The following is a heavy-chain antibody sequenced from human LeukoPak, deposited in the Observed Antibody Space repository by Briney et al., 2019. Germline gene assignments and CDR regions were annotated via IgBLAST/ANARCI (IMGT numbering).Heavy chain of an antibody. CDR1: GFTFSDYY. Sequence: GGSLRLSCAASGFTFSDYYMSWIRQAPGKGLEWVSYISSSGSTIYYADSVKGRFTISRDNAKNSLYLQMNSLRAEDTAVYYCARARQTFGGVIAPGAFDIWGQGTMVTVSS. CDR2: ISSSGSTI. J-gene: IGHJ3*02. V-gene: IGHV3-11*01. CDR3: ARARQTFGGVIAPGAFDI. D-gene: IGHD3-16*02.